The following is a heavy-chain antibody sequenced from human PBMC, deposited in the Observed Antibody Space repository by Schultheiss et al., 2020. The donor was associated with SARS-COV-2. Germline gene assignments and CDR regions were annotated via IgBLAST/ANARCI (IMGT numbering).Heavy chain of an antibody. Sequence: SETLSLTCTVSGGSISSYYWSWIRQPPGKGLEWIGYIYYSGSTNYNPSLKSRVTISVDTSKNQFSLKLSSVTAADTAVYYCAREGYCSSTSCPGNMDVWGKGTTVTVSS. D-gene: IGHD2-2*01. J-gene: IGHJ6*03. CDR2: IYYSGST. CDR3: AREGYCSSTSCPGNMDV. V-gene: IGHV4-59*12. CDR1: GGSISSYY.